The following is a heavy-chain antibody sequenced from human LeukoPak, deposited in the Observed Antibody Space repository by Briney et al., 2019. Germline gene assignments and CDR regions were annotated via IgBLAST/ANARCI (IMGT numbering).Heavy chain of an antibody. D-gene: IGHD3-16*01. J-gene: IGHJ4*02. CDR2: IYTSGST. CDR1: GGSISSGSYY. Sequence: SQTLSLTCTVSGGSISSGSYYWSWIRQPAGKGLEWIGRIYTSGSTNYNPSLKSRVTISVDTSKNQFSLKLSSVTAADTAVYYCARLGGGDFDYWGQGTLVTVSS. CDR3: ARLGGGDFDY. V-gene: IGHV4-61*02.